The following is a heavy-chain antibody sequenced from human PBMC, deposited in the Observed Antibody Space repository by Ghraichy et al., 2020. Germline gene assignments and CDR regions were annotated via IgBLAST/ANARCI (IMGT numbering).Heavy chain of an antibody. V-gene: IGHV3-33*01. Sequence: GESLNISCAASGFTFSSYGMHWVRQAPGKGLEWLAVISYSGSEKYYADSVKGRFTVSRDKSQSTLFLEMNSLRAGDTARYYCARDEFYYNTSPKYGMDLWGQGTTVTVSS. J-gene: IGHJ6*02. D-gene: IGHD3-10*01. CDR2: ISYSGSEK. CDR1: GFTFSSYG. CDR3: ARDEFYYNTSPKYGMDL.